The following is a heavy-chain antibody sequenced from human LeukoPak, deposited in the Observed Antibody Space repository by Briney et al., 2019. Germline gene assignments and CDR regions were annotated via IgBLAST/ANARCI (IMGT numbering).Heavy chain of an antibody. V-gene: IGHV1-18*01. Sequence: VKVSCKASGYTFSNYGISWVRQAPGQGLEWMGWISSYNDNTNYAQNFQGRVTMTRDASISTAYMELSSLTYDDTAIYYCARGVLLQGRGAFDIWGQGSMVTVSS. CDR3: ARGVLLQGRGAFDI. CDR2: ISSYNDNT. J-gene: IGHJ3*02. D-gene: IGHD2-21*02. CDR1: GYTFSNYG.